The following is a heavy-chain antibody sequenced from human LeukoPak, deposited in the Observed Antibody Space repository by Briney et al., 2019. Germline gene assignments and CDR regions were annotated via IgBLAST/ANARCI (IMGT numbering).Heavy chain of an antibody. Sequence: SETLSLTCTVSGGPINSYYWSWIRQPPGRGLEWIGRIYTTGSTNYNPSLKSRVTMSVDTSKNQFSLKLSSVTAADTAVYYCARDPLHFYDSVGSSFDFWGQGTLVAVSS. CDR3: ARDPLHFYDSVGSSFDF. CDR2: IYTTGST. CDR1: GGPINSYY. D-gene: IGHD3-22*01. V-gene: IGHV4-4*07. J-gene: IGHJ4*02.